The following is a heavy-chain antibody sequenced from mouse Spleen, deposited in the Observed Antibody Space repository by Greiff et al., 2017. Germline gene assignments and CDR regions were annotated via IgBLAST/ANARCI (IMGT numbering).Heavy chain of an antibody. Sequence: QVQLQQSGPELVKPGASVKISCKASGYAFSSSWMNWVKQRPGKGLEWIGRIYPGDGDTNYNGKFKGKATLTADKSSSTAYMQLSSLTSEDSAVYFCARGKIYYYGSSYYYYAMDYWGQGTSVTVSS. CDR3: ARGKIYYYGSSYYYYAMDY. CDR1: GYAFSSSW. J-gene: IGHJ4*01. V-gene: IGHV1-82*01. CDR2: IYPGDGDT. D-gene: IGHD1-1*01.